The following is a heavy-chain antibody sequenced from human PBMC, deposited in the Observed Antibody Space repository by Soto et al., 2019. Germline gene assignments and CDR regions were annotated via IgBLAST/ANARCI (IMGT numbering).Heavy chain of an antibody. CDR2: FDPEDGET. D-gene: IGHD3-9*01. J-gene: IGHJ4*02. CDR1: GYTLTELS. CDR3: ATDRAYYDILTGYYLAY. Sequence: ASVKVSCKVSGYTLTELSMHWVRQAPGKGLEWMGGFDPEDGETIYAQEFQGRVTMTEDTSTDTAYMELSSLRSEDTAVYYCATDRAYYDILTGYYLAYWGQGTLVTVS. V-gene: IGHV1-24*01.